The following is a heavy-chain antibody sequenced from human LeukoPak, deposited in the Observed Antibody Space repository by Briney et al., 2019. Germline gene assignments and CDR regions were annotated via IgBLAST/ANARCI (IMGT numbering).Heavy chain of an antibody. D-gene: IGHD2-15*01. CDR1: GLTVSSSY. CDR3: ARAVAKDSGMDV. CDR2: IYNDGST. Sequence: TGGSLRLSCAASGLTVSSSYMSWVRQAPGKGLEWVSIIYNDGSTYYADSVKGRLTISRDNSKNTLYLQMNSLRAEDTAVYYCARAVAKDSGMDVWGQGTTVTVSS. V-gene: IGHV3-53*01. J-gene: IGHJ6*02.